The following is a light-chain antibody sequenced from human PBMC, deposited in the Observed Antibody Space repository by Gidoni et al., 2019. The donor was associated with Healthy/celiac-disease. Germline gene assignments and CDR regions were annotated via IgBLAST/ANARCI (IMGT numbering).Light chain of an antibody. V-gene: IGKV3-20*01. CDR2: GAS. J-gene: IGKJ2*01. Sequence: EIVLTQSPGTLSLSPGERATLSCRASQSVSSSYLAWYQQKPGPAPRLLIYGASSRATRIPDRCSGSGSGTDFTLTISRLEPEDFAVYYCQQYGSSRYTFXXXTKLEIK. CDR3: QQYGSSRYT. CDR1: QSVSSSY.